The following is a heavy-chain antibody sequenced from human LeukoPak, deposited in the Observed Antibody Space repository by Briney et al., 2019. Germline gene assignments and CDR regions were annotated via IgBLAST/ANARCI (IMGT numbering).Heavy chain of an antibody. CDR3: ARSPFGSSSAPFDY. CDR1: GFTFSSYW. Sequence: GGSLRLSCAASGFTFSSYWMSWVRQAPGKGLEWVANIKHDGSVQYCVDSVKGRFTISRDNAKNSLYLQMNSLRAEDTAVYYCARSPFGSSSAPFDYWGQGTLVTVSS. CDR2: IKHDGSVQ. D-gene: IGHD6-6*01. V-gene: IGHV3-7*01. J-gene: IGHJ4*02.